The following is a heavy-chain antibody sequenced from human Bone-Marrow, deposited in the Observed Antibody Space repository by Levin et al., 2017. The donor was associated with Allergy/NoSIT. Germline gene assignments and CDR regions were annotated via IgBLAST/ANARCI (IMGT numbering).Heavy chain of an antibody. CDR2: VTTSSTYI. CDR3: AREGYISSDNSRYYFDQ. J-gene: IGHJ4*02. D-gene: IGHD3-22*01. Sequence: GESLKISCAASGFTFSSYTMNWVRQAPGKGLEWVSSVTTSSTYIYYAASVRGRFTISRDNAKNSLYLQMNRLRAEDTTVYYSAREGYISSDNSRYYFDQWGQGTLVTVSS. V-gene: IGHV3-21*01. CDR1: GFTFSSYT.